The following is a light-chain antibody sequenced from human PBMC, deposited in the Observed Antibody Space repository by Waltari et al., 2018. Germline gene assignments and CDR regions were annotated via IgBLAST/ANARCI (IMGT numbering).Light chain of an antibody. CDR1: QRVGRPL. V-gene: IGKV3-20*01. CDR3: QMYVRLPAT. J-gene: IGKJ1*01. CDR2: DAS. Sequence: EIVLTQSPGTLSLSPGERATLPCRASQRVGRPLCWYQQKHGQAPRLLIYDASTRATGIPDRFSGGGSGTDFSLTISRLEPEDFAVYYCQMYVRLPATFGQGTKVEI.